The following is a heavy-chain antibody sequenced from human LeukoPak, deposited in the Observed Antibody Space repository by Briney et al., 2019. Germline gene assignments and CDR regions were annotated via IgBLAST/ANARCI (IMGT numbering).Heavy chain of an antibody. CDR2: INPNSGDT. V-gene: IGHV1-2*02. CDR3: ARGSIAYNYHATEEYFQH. CDR1: GYTFTGYY. D-gene: IGHD3-16*01. Sequence: ASVKVSCKASGYTFTGYYLHWVRQAPGRGLEWLGWINPNSGDTNYAQNFQGRVTMTTDTSFSTAYMELSRLRFDDAAVYYCARGSIAYNYHATEEYFQHWGQGTLVTVSS. J-gene: IGHJ1*01.